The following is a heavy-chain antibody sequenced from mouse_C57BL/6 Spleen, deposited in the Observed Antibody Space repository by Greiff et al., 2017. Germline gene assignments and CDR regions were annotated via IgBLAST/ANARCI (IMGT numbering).Heavy chain of an antibody. CDR1: GYTFTSYW. D-gene: IGHD1-1*01. CDR3: ARWPYYYGSSYDAMDY. V-gene: IGHV1-55*01. J-gene: IGHJ4*01. Sequence: QVQLQQPGAELVKPGASVKMSCKASGYTFTSYWITWVKQRPGQGLEWIGDIYPGSGSTNYNEKFKSKATLTVDTSSSTAYMQLSSLTSEDSAVYYGARWPYYYGSSYDAMDYCGQGTSVTVSS. CDR2: IYPGSGST.